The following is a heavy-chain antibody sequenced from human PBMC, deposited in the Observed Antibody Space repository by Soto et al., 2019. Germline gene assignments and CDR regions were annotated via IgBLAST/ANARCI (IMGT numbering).Heavy chain of an antibody. CDR3: ASNRGFGGYDLLTPNWFDP. D-gene: IGHD5-12*01. CDR2: IYYSGST. J-gene: IGHJ5*02. CDR1: GGSISSSSYY. V-gene: IGHV4-39*01. Sequence: SETLSLTCTVSGGSISSSSYYWGWIRQPPGKGLEWIGSIYYSGSTYYNPSLKSRVTISVDTSKNQFSLKLSSVTAADTAVYYCASNRGFGGYDLLTPNWFDPWGQGTLVTVSS.